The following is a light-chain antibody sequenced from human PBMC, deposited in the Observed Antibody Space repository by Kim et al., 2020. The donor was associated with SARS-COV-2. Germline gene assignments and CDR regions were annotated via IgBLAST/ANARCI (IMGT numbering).Light chain of an antibody. V-gene: IGKV1-27*01. Sequence: SASVGDRVNIPCRASQDIRNFLAWYQQKPGKVPKLLISAASTLQSGVPSRFSGSRSDTDFTLTVSSLQPEDVATYYCQHYNTAPFTFGQGTKLEI. J-gene: IGKJ2*01. CDR2: AAS. CDR3: QHYNTAPFT. CDR1: QDIRNF.